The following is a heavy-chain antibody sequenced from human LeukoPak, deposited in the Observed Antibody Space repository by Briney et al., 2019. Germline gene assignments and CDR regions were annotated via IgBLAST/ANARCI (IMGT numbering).Heavy chain of an antibody. CDR3: ARLRGVVQLWEN. J-gene: IGHJ4*02. CDR2: ICSGPTT. D-gene: IGHD5-18*01. V-gene: IGHV4-39*01. Sequence: SHTLSLTCNVSGASIYGTTYFWGWIRQPPGLGREWIATICSGPTTYYNPSLRSRVTLSAETSKNQLSLMLTSMTALDTAVYYCARLRGVVQLWENWGQGTRVTVSS. CDR1: GASIYGTTYF.